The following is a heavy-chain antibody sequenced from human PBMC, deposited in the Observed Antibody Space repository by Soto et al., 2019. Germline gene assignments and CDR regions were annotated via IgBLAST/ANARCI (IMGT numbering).Heavy chain of an antibody. CDR3: VRTSHYGSGSWNFDY. J-gene: IGHJ4*02. CDR1: GFTFSDHY. Sequence: EVQLVESGGGLVQPGGSLRLSCAASGFTFSDHYMDWVRQAPGKGLEWVGRTRNKANSYSTEYVASVRGRFTISRDESKNSLYLPMNSLKTEDTAVYYCVRTSHYGSGSWNFDYWGQGTLVTVSS. D-gene: IGHD3-10*01. CDR2: TRNKANSYST. V-gene: IGHV3-72*01.